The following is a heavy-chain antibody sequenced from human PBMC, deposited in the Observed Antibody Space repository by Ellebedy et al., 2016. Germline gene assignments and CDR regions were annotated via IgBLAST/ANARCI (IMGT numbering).Heavy chain of an antibody. CDR2: IRSKTYGGAP. J-gene: IGHJ5*02. V-gene: IGHV3-49*03. CDR1: GFTFGDYA. CDR3: SCGILIGYGYDWFDP. D-gene: IGHD3-9*01. Sequence: GGSLRLSCTASGFTFGDYAMSWFRQAPGKGLEWVSFIRSKTYGGAPEYAASVKGRFAMSRDYSKTTAYLEMNSLNTEDTAVYYCSCGILIGYGYDWFDPWGQGTLVTVSS.